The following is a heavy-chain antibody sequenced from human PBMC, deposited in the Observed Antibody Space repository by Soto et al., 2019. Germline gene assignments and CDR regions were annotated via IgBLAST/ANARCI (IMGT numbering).Heavy chain of an antibody. Sequence: GGSLRLSCAASGFDFSGYTIHWVRQAPGKGLEWVAVISYDGSDKYYADSVKGRFTISRDNAKKTLYLQMNSLTIEETAVYYCARVDCSTTTCYYYGFDVWGQGTTVTVSS. CDR1: GFDFSGYT. J-gene: IGHJ6*02. V-gene: IGHV3-30-3*01. CDR3: ARVDCSTTTCYYYGFDV. CDR2: ISYDGSDK. D-gene: IGHD2-2*01.